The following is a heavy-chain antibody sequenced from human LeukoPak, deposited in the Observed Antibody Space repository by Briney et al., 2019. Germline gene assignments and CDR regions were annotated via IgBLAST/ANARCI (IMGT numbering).Heavy chain of an antibody. J-gene: IGHJ6*02. CDR1: GGTFSSYA. CDR2: IIPILGIA. D-gene: IGHD2-2*01. Sequence: ASVKVSCKASGGTFSSYAISWVRQAPGQGLEWMGRIIPILGIANYAQKFQGRVTITADKSTSTAYMELSSPRSEDTAVYYCARTRFCCSSTSCQIYYYYGMDVWGQGTTVTVSS. V-gene: IGHV1-69*04. CDR3: ARTRFCCSSTSCQIYYYYGMDV.